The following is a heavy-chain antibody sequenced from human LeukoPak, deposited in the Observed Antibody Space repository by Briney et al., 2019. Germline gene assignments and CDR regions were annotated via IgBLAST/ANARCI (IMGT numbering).Heavy chain of an antibody. D-gene: IGHD6-6*01. V-gene: IGHV1-69*05. CDR3: ARARPPRIAARLYYYYYYMDV. J-gene: IGHJ6*03. Sequence: SVKVSCKASGGTFSSYAISWGRQAPGQGLEWMGGIIPIFGTANYAQKVQGRVTMTTEESTSTAYMGLNSLRSEDTSVYYFARARPPRIAARLYYYYYYMDVWGKGTTVTVSS. CDR1: GGTFSSYA. CDR2: IIPIFGTA.